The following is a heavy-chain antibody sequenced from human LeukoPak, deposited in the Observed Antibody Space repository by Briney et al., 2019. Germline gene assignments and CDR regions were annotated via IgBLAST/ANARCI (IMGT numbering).Heavy chain of an antibody. CDR3: ARGRDTAMVIGGLYYFDY. D-gene: IGHD5-18*01. CDR2: IIPIFGTA. Sequence: SVKVSCKASGGTFSSYAISWVRQAPGQGLEWMGGIIPIFGTANYAQKFQGRVTITADESTSTAYMELSSLRSEDTAVYYCARGRDTAMVIGGLYYFDYWGQGTLVTVSS. CDR1: GGTFSSYA. V-gene: IGHV1-69*01. J-gene: IGHJ4*02.